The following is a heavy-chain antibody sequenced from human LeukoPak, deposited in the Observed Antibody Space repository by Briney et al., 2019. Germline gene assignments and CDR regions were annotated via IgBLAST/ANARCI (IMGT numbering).Heavy chain of an antibody. Sequence: SETLSLTCTVSGGSISSSSYYWGWIRQPPGKGLEWIGSIYYSGSTYYNPSLKSRVTISVDTSKNQFSLKLSSVTAADTAVYYCATSRRTMIVVSWGQGTLVTVSS. CDR1: GGSISSSSYY. D-gene: IGHD3-22*01. J-gene: IGHJ5*02. CDR2: IYYSGST. V-gene: IGHV4-39*01. CDR3: ATSRRTMIVVS.